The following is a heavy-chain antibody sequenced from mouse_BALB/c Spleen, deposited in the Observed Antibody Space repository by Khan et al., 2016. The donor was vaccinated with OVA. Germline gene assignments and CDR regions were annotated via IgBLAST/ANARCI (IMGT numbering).Heavy chain of an antibody. Sequence: QLEESGPGLVKPSQSLSLTCTVTGYSITSGYAWNWIRQFPGNKLEWMGYISYSGVTSYTPSLKSRISITRDTSKNQFFLQLNSVTTEDTATYYGARGNYYGYYVDYWGQGTTLTVSS. J-gene: IGHJ2*01. V-gene: IGHV3-2*02. CDR2: ISYSGVT. CDR3: ARGNYYGYYVDY. CDR1: GYSITSGYA. D-gene: IGHD1-1*01.